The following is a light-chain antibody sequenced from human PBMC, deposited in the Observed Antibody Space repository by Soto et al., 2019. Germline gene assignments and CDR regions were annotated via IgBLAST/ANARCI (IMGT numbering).Light chain of an antibody. CDR3: CSYAGGNTLI. V-gene: IGLV2-23*02. J-gene: IGLJ2*01. Sequence: QSVLTQPASVSGSPGQSITISCTGTNGDVGSYDLVSWYQRYPGKAPKLIIYEVNKRPSGVSNRFSGAKSGNTASLTISGLQTEDEADYDCCSYAGGNTLIFGGGTQLTVL. CDR1: NGDVGSYDL. CDR2: EVN.